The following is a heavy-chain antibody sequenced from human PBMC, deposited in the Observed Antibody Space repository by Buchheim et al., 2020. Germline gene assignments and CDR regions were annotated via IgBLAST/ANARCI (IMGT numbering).Heavy chain of an antibody. CDR1: GFTFSSYS. J-gene: IGHJ4*02. D-gene: IGHD3-22*01. CDR2: ISSSSSTI. Sequence: EVQLVESGGGLVQPGGSLRLSCAASGFTFSSYSMNWVRQAPGKGLEWVSYISSSSSTIYYADSVKGRFTISRDNAKNSLYLQMNSLRAEDTAVYYCARDTDSSGYYYPGFDYWGQGTL. CDR3: ARDTDSSGYYYPGFDY. V-gene: IGHV3-48*01.